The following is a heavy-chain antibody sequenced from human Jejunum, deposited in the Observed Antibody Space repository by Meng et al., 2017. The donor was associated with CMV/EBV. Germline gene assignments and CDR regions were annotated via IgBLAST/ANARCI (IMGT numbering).Heavy chain of an antibody. CDR1: GFSLNATGVG. CDR2: IYWDDDK. CDR3: AHRLRVSGVRGFDN. D-gene: IGHD3-10*02. V-gene: IGHV2-5*02. J-gene: IGHJ4*02. Sequence: QITLRESGPTLVKPTQTLTLTCTFSGFSLNATGVGVGWIRQPPGKALEWLALIYWDDDKHYSPSLKTRLTITKDTSKNQVVLTMTDMDPVDRATYYCAHRLRVSGVRGFDNWGQGTLVTVSS.